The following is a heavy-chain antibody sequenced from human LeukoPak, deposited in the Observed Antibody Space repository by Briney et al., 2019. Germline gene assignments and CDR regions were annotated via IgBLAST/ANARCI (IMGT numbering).Heavy chain of an antibody. V-gene: IGHV3-9*01. CDR1: GFTFDDYA. CDR3: AKGGSGGSHFDY. D-gene: IGHD3-10*01. Sequence: GGSLRLSCAAHGFTFDDYAMPWVRHAPGKGLERVSGISWNSGSIGYEDSVKGRFTISRDNAKISLYLQMNSLRAEDTALYYCAKGGSGGSHFDYWGQGTLVTVSS. CDR2: ISWNSGSI. J-gene: IGHJ4*02.